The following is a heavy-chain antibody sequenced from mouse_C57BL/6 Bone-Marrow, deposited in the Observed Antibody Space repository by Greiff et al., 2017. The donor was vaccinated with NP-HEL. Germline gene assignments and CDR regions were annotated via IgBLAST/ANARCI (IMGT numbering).Heavy chain of an antibody. V-gene: IGHV1-7*01. CDR2: INPSSGYT. CDR3: ARGGVDGEQAWFAY. J-gene: IGHJ3*01. CDR1: GYTFTSYC. Sequence: QVHVKQSGAELAKPGASVKLSCKASGYTFTSYCMHWVKQRPGQGLEWIGYINPSSGYTKYNQKFKDKATLTADKSSSTAYMQLSSLTYEDSAVVYCARGGVDGEQAWFAYWGQGTLVTVSA. D-gene: IGHD2-13*01.